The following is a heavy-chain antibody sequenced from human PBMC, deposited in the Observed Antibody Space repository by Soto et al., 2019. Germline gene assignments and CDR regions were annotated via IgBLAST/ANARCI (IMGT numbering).Heavy chain of an antibody. D-gene: IGHD5-18*01. Sequence: SETLSLPCAVSGGPISSGGYSWSWIRQHPGKGLVWIGFGYYSGSTCYTPSLKSRVTISVVTSKTQFSLKLSSVTAVDSDVYYCARSGYSYGPKPLLYWGQGTLVTVSS. J-gene: IGHJ4*02. CDR3: ARSGYSYGPKPLLY. CDR2: GYYSGST. V-gene: IGHV4-31*11. CDR1: GGPISSGGYS.